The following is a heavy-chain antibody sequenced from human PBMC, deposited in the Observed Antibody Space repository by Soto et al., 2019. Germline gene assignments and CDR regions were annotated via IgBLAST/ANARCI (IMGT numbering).Heavy chain of an antibody. CDR2: INHSGST. CDR3: ARXEIQGPIDY. Sequence: PSETLSLTCAVYGGSFSGYYWTWIRQPPGTGLEWIGEINHSGSTNYNPSLKSRVTISVDTSKNQFSLKLTSVTAVDTAVYYCARXEIQGPIDYWGQGTLVTVSS. J-gene: IGHJ4*02. CDR1: GGSFSGYY. V-gene: IGHV4-34*01.